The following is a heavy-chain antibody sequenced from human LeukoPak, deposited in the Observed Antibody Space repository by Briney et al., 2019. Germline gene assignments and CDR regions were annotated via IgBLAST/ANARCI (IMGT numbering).Heavy chain of an antibody. CDR3: ARYLYYCGSGSYSWFDP. J-gene: IGHJ5*02. CDR2: INPNSGGT. CDR1: GYTFTGYY. D-gene: IGHD3-10*01. Sequence: GASVKVSCKASGYTFTGYYMHWVRQAPGQGLEWMGWINPNSGGTNYAQKFQGRVTMTRDTSISTAYMELSRLRSDDTAVYYCARYLYYCGSGSYSWFDPWGQGTLVTVSS. V-gene: IGHV1-2*02.